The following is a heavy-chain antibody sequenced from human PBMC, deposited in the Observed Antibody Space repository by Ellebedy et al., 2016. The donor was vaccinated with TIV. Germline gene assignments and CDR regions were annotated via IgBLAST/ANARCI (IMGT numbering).Heavy chain of an antibody. CDR3: ASPAEDGSGSYFSLPFDY. J-gene: IGHJ4*02. CDR2: IKQDGSEK. D-gene: IGHD3-10*01. CDR1: GFTFSSYW. V-gene: IGHV3-7*03. Sequence: GESLKISCAASGFTFSSYWMSWVRQAPGKGLEWVANIKQDGSEKYYVDSVKGRFTISRDNAKNSLYLQMNSPRAEDTAVYYCASPAEDGSGSYFSLPFDYWGQGTLVTVSS.